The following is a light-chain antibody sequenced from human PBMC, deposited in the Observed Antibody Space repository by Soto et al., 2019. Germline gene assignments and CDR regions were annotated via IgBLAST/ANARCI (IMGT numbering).Light chain of an antibody. Sequence: QSVRTRGPAGSGGPGERVTISCTGSSSNIGAGYDVHWYQQLPVTAPKLLIYGNSNRPSGVPDRFSGSKSGTSASLAITGLQAEDEADYYCQSYDSSLSVVFGGGTKVTVL. CDR1: SSNIGAGYD. CDR2: GNS. CDR3: QSYDSSLSVV. J-gene: IGLJ2*01. V-gene: IGLV1-40*01.